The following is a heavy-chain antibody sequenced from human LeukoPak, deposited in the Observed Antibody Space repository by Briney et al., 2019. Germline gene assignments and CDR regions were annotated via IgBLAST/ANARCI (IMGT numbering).Heavy chain of an antibody. Sequence: PSETLSLTCTVSGGSISSYYWSWIRQPPGKGLEWIGYIYYSGSTYYNPSLKGRVTISVDTSKNQFSLKLSSVTAADTAVYYCAVGIVVVPADPLPLQGFDYWGQGTLVTVSS. CDR1: GGSISSYY. CDR3: AVGIVVVPADPLPLQGFDY. CDR2: IYYSGST. V-gene: IGHV4-59*04. D-gene: IGHD2-2*01. J-gene: IGHJ4*02.